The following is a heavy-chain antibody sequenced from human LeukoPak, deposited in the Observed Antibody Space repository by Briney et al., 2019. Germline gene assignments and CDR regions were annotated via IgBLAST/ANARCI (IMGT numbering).Heavy chain of an antibody. CDR1: GFTFSSYA. CDR2: ISADASST. J-gene: IGHJ1*01. D-gene: IGHD6-13*01. Sequence: GGSLRLSCAASGFTFSSYAMSWVRQAPGKGLEWVSAISADASSTYYADSVKGRLTISRDNAKNSLYLQMNSLRAEDTAVYYCARAHSSSWYREYFQHWGQGTLVTVSS. V-gene: IGHV3-23*01. CDR3: ARAHSSSWYREYFQH.